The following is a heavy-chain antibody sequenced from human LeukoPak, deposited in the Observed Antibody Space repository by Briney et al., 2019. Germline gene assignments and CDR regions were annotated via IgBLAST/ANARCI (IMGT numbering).Heavy chain of an antibody. J-gene: IGHJ4*02. D-gene: IGHD3-22*01. CDR1: GFTFSNYA. V-gene: IGHV3-23*01. CDR2: ISGSGGST. CDR3: AKGGYYYDSSGYYPWEY. Sequence: GGSLRLSCAASGFTFSNYAMSWVRQAPGKGLEWVSAISGSGGSTYYADSVKGRFTISRDNSKNTLYLQMNSLRAEDTAVYYCAKGGYYYDSSGYYPWEYWGQGTLVTVSS.